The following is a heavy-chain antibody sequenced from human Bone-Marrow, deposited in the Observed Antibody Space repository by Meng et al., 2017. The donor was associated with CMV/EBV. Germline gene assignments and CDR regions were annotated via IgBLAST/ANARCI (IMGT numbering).Heavy chain of an antibody. J-gene: IGHJ6*02. CDR2: IRCDGSNK. Sequence: GESLKISCAASGFTFSSYSMNWVRQAPGKGLEWVAFIRCDGSNKYYADSVKGRFTISRDNAKNTLYLQMNSLRAEDTAVYYCAKEGIVGATTGRGYYGMDVWGQGTTVTVS. D-gene: IGHD1-26*01. CDR1: GFTFSSYS. V-gene: IGHV3-30*02. CDR3: AKEGIVGATTGRGYYGMDV.